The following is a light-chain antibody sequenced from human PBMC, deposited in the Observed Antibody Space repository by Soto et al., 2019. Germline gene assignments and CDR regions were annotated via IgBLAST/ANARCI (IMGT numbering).Light chain of an antibody. J-gene: IGKJ2*01. Sequence: DIQMTQSPSSLSASVGDRVTITCRASRGVSRNLNWYQQKPGKAPKLLIYSASSLQSGVPSRFSGSGSGTDFTLAISSLQPEDFATYYCQQTYSSPFTFGPGTKLESK. V-gene: IGKV1-39*01. CDR1: RGVSRN. CDR3: QQTYSSPFT. CDR2: SAS.